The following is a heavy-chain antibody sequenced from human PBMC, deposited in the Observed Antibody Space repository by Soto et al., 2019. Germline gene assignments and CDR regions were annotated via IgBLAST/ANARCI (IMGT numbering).Heavy chain of an antibody. D-gene: IGHD2-15*01. CDR1: GGTFSSYT. Sequence: QVQLVQSGAEVKKPGSSVKVSCKASGGTFSSYTISWVRQAPGQGLEWMGRIIPILGIANYAQKFQGRVTITADKSTSTAYMELSSLRSEDTAVYYCAREGRVPYCSGGSCYSSHWYFDLWGRGTLVTVSS. V-gene: IGHV1-69*08. CDR2: IIPILGIA. CDR3: AREGRVPYCSGGSCYSSHWYFDL. J-gene: IGHJ2*01.